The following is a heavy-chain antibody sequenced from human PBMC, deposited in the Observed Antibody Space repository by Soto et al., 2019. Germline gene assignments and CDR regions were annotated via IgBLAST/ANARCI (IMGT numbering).Heavy chain of an antibody. V-gene: IGHV4-31*03. CDR1: GGSISSGGYY. J-gene: IGHJ2*01. CDR3: ARGVEMATNWYFDL. Sequence: SSETLSLTCTVSGGSISSGGYYWSWIRQHPGKGLEWIGYIYSSGSSYYSPSLKSRVTISVDTSKNQFSLKLSPVTAADTAVYYCARGVEMATNWYFDLWGRGTLVTVSS. CDR2: IYSSGSS. D-gene: IGHD5-12*01.